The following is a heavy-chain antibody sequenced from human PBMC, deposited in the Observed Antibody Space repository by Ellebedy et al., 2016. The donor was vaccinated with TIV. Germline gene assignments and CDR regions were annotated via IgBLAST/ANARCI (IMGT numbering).Heavy chain of an antibody. CDR3: ARADYGGNYNWFDP. CDR1: GFIFSNYG. J-gene: IGHJ5*02. CDR2: ISYDGSNK. D-gene: IGHD4-23*01. V-gene: IGHV3-30*03. Sequence: GESLKISCAASGFIFSNYGIHWVRQAPGRGLEWVAVISYDGSNKYYADSVKGRFTISRDNSRNTLFLQMNSLRADDTAVYYCARADYGGNYNWFDPWGQGTLVTVSS.